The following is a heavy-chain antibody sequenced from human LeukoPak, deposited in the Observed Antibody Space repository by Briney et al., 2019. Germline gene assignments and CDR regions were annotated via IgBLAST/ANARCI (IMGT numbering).Heavy chain of an antibody. D-gene: IGHD1-1*01. Sequence: GGSLRLSCAASGFTFSSYAMSWVRQAPGKGLEWVSAISGSGGSTYYADSVKGRFTISRDNSKNTLYLQMNSLRAEDTAVYYCAKTYREYYYYGMDVWGQGTTVTVPS. V-gene: IGHV3-23*01. CDR3: AKTYREYYYYGMDV. CDR1: GFTFSSYA. J-gene: IGHJ6*02. CDR2: ISGSGGST.